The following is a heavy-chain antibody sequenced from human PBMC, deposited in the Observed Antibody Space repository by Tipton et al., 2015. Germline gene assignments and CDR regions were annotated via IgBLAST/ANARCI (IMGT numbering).Heavy chain of an antibody. D-gene: IGHD3-3*01. Sequence: TLSLTCAVSGYSISSGYYWGWIRQSPGKGLEWIASIHHSGDTYNNPSLKSRVTISVDTSKNQFSLKLSSVTAADTAAYYCACQDYDLLSRDYPAIDYWGQGTLVIVSS. V-gene: IGHV4-38-2*01. J-gene: IGHJ4*02. CDR3: ACQDYDLLSRDYPAIDY. CDR1: GYSISSGYY. CDR2: IHHSGDT.